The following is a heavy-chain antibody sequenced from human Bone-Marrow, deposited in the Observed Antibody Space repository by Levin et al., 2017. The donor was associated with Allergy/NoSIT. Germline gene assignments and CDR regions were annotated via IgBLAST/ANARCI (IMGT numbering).Heavy chain of an antibody. CDR2: ISGSGGST. CDR3: GRGETYFDSTGPPPYDY. Sequence: GESLKISCAASGFTFSSYAMSWVRQAPGKGPEWVSAISGSGGSTYYADSVKGRFTISRDNSKNTLSLQMNSLRAEDTAVYYCGRGETYFDSTGPPPYDYWGQGTLVTVSS. V-gene: IGHV3-23*01. J-gene: IGHJ4*02. CDR1: GFTFSSYA. D-gene: IGHD3-22*01.